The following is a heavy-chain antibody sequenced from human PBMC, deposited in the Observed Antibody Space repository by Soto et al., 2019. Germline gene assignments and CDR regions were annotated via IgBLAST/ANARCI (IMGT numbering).Heavy chain of an antibody. J-gene: IGHJ4*02. D-gene: IGHD3-22*01. Sequence: GGSLRLSCVASGFTFSNYAMHWVRQTPGKGLEWVAVISHDVTNQYYADSVKGRFTISRDNSKNTLYLQMNSLRAEDTAVYYCARGDNFYDSSGYYYWGQGTLVTVSS. CDR3: ARGDNFYDSSGYYY. CDR2: ISHDVTNQ. CDR1: GFTFSNYA. V-gene: IGHV3-30-3*01.